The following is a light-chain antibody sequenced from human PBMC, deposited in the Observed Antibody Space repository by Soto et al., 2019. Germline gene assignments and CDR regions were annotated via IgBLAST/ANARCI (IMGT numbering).Light chain of an antibody. Sequence: EIVLTQSPATLSLSPGERVTLSFRASQSVRGSSLAWYQQKPGQAPRLLIYGVSSRATGIPARCSGGGSGTDFSRTSSRLETEDFSVYDCQQYGSSPLTVGGGTKVEIK. CDR3: QQYGSSPLT. J-gene: IGKJ4*01. V-gene: IGKV3-20*01. CDR2: GVS. CDR1: QSVRGSS.